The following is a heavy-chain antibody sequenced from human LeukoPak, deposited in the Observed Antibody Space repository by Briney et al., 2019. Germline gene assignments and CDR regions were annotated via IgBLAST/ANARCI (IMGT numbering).Heavy chain of an antibody. CDR2: ISYDGSNK. D-gene: IGHD6-19*01. CDR3: EKVLEDLSGWYDYYYYGMDV. Sequence: GGSLRLSCAASGFTFSSYGMHWVRQAPGKGLEWVAVISYDGSNKYYADSVKGRFTISRDNSKNTLYLQMNSLRAEDTAVYYCEKVLEDLSGWYDYYYYGMDVWGQGTTVTVSS. CDR1: GFTFSSYG. J-gene: IGHJ6*02. V-gene: IGHV3-30*18.